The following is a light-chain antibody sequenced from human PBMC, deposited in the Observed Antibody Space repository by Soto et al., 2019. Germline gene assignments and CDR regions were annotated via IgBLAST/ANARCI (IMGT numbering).Light chain of an antibody. CDR3: QQYNNWPLT. V-gene: IGKV3-15*01. J-gene: IGKJ4*01. CDR2: GAS. Sequence: EIVMTQSPATLSVSPGESATLSCWASQSVSSNLAWYRQKPGQAPRLLIYGASTRATGIPARFRGSGSGTEFTLTITSLQSEDFAVYYCQQYNNWPLTFGGGTKVDSK. CDR1: QSVSSN.